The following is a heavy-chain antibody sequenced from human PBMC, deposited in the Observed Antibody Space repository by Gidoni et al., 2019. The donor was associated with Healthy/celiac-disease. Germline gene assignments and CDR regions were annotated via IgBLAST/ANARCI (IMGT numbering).Heavy chain of an antibody. CDR1: GGSVSSGSYY. CDR3: AREPTYYYDSSGYYYEI. D-gene: IGHD3-22*01. V-gene: IGHV4-61*01. J-gene: IGHJ4*02. Sequence: QVQLQESGPGLVKPSETLSLTCPVSGGSVSSGSYYWSWIRQPPGKGLEWIGYIYYSGSTNYNPSLKSRVTISVDTSKNQFSLKLSSVTAADTAVYYCAREPTYYYDSSGYYYEIWGQGTLVTVSS. CDR2: IYYSGST.